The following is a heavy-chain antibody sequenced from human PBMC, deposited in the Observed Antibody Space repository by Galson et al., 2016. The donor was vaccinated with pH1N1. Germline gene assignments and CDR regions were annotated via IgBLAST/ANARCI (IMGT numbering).Heavy chain of an antibody. J-gene: IGHJ4*02. D-gene: IGHD5-24*01. CDR2: VYPPDSDT. V-gene: IGHV5-51*03. Sequence: QSGAEVKKAGESLKISCKGSGYTLTTYWIAWVRQTPGKGLEWMGIVYPPDSDTRYSPSFEGQVTISADKSISTAYLQWSSLKASDTAVYYCARLIGGGYNIRESDYWGQGTQVTVSS. CDR1: GYTLTTYW. CDR3: ARLIGGGYNIRESDY.